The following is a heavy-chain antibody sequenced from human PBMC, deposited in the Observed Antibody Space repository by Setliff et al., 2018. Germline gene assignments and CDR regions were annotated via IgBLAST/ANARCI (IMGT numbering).Heavy chain of an antibody. Sequence: SETLSLTCTVSGGSISSYYWIWIRQPPGKGLEWIGYIYSSGRTNYNPSPKSRVTLSVDTSNNQFSLKVSSVTAADTAVYYCARAPPNRYSGSYEYFYMDVWGKGTTVTVSS. CDR2: IYSSGRT. CDR1: GGSISSYY. V-gene: IGHV4-4*08. D-gene: IGHD1-26*01. CDR3: ARAPPNRYSGSYEYFYMDV. J-gene: IGHJ6*03.